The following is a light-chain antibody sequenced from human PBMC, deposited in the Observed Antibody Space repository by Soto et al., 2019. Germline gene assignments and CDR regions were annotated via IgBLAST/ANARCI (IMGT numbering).Light chain of an antibody. V-gene: IGLV7-46*01. Sequence: QTVVTQEPSLTVSPGGTVTLTCGSNTGTVTSYLFPHWFQQKPGQAPRALIYDTNNKHSWTPARFSGSLLGGKAALTLSGAQPEDEAEYYCLIFDIGGFVFGTGTKLTVL. CDR1: TGTVTSYLF. J-gene: IGLJ1*01. CDR3: LIFDIGGFV. CDR2: DTN.